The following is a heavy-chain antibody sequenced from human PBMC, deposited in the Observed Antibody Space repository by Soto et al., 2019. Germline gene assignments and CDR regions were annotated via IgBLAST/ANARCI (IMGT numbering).Heavy chain of an antibody. CDR2: IHYSGYT. J-gene: IGHJ4*02. V-gene: IGHV4-59*01. CDR1: GGPISSYH. CDR3: TGDRNNRVWYKY. D-gene: IGHD6-19*01. Sequence: QVQLQESGPGLVKPSETLSLTCTVSGGPISSYHWSWIRQTPGRGLEWTGYIHYSGYTNYNPSLRSRVTISLDTSRNQFSLRLASVTAADTAVYYCTGDRNNRVWYKYWGQGNLVTVSS.